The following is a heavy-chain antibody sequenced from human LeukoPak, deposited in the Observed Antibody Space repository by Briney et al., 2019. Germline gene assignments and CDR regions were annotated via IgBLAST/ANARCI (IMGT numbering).Heavy chain of an antibody. D-gene: IGHD4-17*01. J-gene: IGHJ5*02. V-gene: IGHV4-34*01. CDR3: ARDHSHLWYGDGNWFDP. CDR1: GGSFSGYY. CDR2: INHSGST. Sequence: SETLSLTCAVYGGSFSGYYWSWIRQPPGKGLEWIGEINHSGSTNYNPSLKSRVTISVDTSKNQLSLKLSSVTAADTAVYYCARDHSHLWYGDGNWFDPWGQGTLVTVSS.